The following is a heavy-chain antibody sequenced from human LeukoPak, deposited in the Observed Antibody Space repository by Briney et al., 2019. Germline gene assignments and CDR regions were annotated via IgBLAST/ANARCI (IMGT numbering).Heavy chain of an antibody. Sequence: KSSETLSLTCAVYGGSFSGYYWSWIRQPPGKGLEWIGEINHSGSTNYNPSLKSRVTISVDTSKNQFSLKLTSVTAADTAVYYCARIRGYSYGFHYYYYMDVWGKGTTVTVSS. V-gene: IGHV4-34*01. CDR3: ARIRGYSYGFHYYYYMDV. D-gene: IGHD5-18*01. CDR2: INHSGST. J-gene: IGHJ6*03. CDR1: GGSFSGYY.